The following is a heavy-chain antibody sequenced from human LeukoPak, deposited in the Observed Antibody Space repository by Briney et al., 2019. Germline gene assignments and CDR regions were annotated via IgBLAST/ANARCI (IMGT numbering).Heavy chain of an antibody. CDR2: ISSSSSAI. D-gene: IGHD3-10*01. CDR3: AGTYYYGSGSPAPIDY. J-gene: IGHJ4*02. Sequence: GGSLRLSWAASGFTFNSRSMNWVRQAPGKGLEWVSYISSSSSAIYYADSVKGRFTISRDNAKNSLYLQMNSLRAEDTAVYYCAGTYYYGSGSPAPIDYWGQGTLVTVSS. CDR1: GFTFNSRS. V-gene: IGHV3-48*01.